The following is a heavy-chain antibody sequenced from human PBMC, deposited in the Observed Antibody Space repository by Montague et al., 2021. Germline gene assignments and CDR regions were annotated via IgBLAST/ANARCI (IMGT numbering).Heavy chain of an antibody. D-gene: IGHD3-16*01. Sequence: SETLSLTCTVSGGAISSFYWHWIRHSPGQGLEWIGEIYYNGNTKYDPSLKSRVTMSVDTSKNQFALRLSSMTVADTAVYYCAREWGAFDFWGQGTLVTVSS. V-gene: IGHV4-59*01. CDR1: GGAISSFY. J-gene: IGHJ4*02. CDR3: AREWGAFDF. CDR2: IYYNGNT.